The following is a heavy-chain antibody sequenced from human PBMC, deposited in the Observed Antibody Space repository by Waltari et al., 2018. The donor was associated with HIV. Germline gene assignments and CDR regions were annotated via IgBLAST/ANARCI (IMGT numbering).Heavy chain of an antibody. V-gene: IGHV3-7*03. CDR3: ARSSSGLFDH. Sequence: SGGGSAQPGGSLRVPWGGAGFQYENYWMSWVRQAPGKGLEWVANINQDGSDMFLADSVKGRFTIFRDNSKKSLSLQMNKLRVEDMGTYYCARSSSGLFDHWGQGSLVTVSS. J-gene: IGHJ4*02. CDR1: GFQYENYW. CDR2: INQDGSDM. D-gene: IGHD3-22*01.